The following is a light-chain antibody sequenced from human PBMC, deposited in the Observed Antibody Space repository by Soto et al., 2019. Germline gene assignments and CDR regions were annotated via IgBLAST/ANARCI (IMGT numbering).Light chain of an antibody. Sequence: EIVMTQSPATLSVSPGERATLSCRASQSVSSNLAGYQQKPCQAPRLLIYGASTRATGIPARFSGSGSGTEFTLTISSLQSEDFAVYYCQQYNNWPPCTFGQGTKVEIK. CDR3: QQYNNWPPCT. CDR2: GAS. CDR1: QSVSSN. J-gene: IGKJ1*01. V-gene: IGKV3-15*01.